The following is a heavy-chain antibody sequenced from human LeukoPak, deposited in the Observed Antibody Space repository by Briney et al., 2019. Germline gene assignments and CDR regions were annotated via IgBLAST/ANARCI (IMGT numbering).Heavy chain of an antibody. CDR2: IYYSGST. CDR1: GGSISSYY. Sequence: SETLSLTCTVSGGSISSYYWSWIRQPPGKGLEWIGYIYYSGSTNYNPSLKSRVTISVDTSKNQFSLKLSSVTAADTAVYYCARAQYCGGDCYSGGAFDIWGQGTMVTVSS. V-gene: IGHV4-59*01. D-gene: IGHD2-21*02. J-gene: IGHJ3*02. CDR3: ARAQYCGGDCYSGGAFDI.